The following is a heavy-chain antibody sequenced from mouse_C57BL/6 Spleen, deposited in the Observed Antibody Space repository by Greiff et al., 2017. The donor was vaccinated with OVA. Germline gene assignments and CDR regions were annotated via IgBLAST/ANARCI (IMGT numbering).Heavy chain of an antibody. Sequence: EVKLMESGPGLVKPSQSLSLTCSVTGYSITSGYYWNWIRQFPGNKLEWMGYISYDGSNNYNPSLKNRISITRDTSKNQFFLKLNSVTTEDTATYYCASNYGSSGEGFAYWGQGTLVTVSA. J-gene: IGHJ3*01. CDR2: ISYDGSN. CDR1: GYSITSGYY. CDR3: ASNYGSSGEGFAY. D-gene: IGHD1-1*01. V-gene: IGHV3-6*01.